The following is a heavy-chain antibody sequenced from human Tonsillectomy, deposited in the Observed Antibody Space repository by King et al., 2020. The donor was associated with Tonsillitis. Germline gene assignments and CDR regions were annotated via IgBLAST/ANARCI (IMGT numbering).Heavy chain of an antibody. V-gene: IGHV4-34*01. CDR2: INHRGST. Sequence: VQLQQWGAGLLKPSETLSLTCAVYGGSFSGYYWSWIRQPPGKGLEWIGEINHRGSTNYNPSLKSRVTISVDTSKNQFSLKLSSVTAADTAVYYCARFGGYCGGDCPPFDYWGQGTLVTVSS. CDR1: GGSFSGYY. CDR3: ARFGGYCGGDCPPFDY. D-gene: IGHD2-21*02. J-gene: IGHJ4*02.